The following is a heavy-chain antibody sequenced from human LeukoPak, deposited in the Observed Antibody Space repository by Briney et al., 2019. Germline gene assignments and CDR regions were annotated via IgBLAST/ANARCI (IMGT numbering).Heavy chain of an antibody. Sequence: PGGSLRLSCSASGFTFSSYAMHWVRQTPGKGLEYVSAISSNGGSTYYADSVKGRFTISRDNSKNTLYLQMSSLRAEDTAVYYCVKYDSSGYSPGDAFDIWGQGTMVTVSS. D-gene: IGHD3-22*01. V-gene: IGHV3-64D*06. CDR3: VKYDSSGYSPGDAFDI. CDR2: ISSNGGST. J-gene: IGHJ3*02. CDR1: GFTFSSYA.